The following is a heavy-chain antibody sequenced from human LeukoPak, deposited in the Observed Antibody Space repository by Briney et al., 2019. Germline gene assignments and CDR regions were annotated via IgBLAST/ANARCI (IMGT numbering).Heavy chain of an antibody. J-gene: IGHJ5*02. Sequence: ASVKVSCKASGYTFTGYYMHWVRQAPGQGLEWMGWINPNSGGTNYAQKFQGRVTMTRDTSISTAYMELSRLRSDDTAVYYCAREEGDAGATVGFDNWFDPWGQGALVTVSS. V-gene: IGHV1-2*02. CDR2: INPNSGGT. D-gene: IGHD1-26*01. CDR3: AREEGDAGATVGFDNWFDP. CDR1: GYTFTGYY.